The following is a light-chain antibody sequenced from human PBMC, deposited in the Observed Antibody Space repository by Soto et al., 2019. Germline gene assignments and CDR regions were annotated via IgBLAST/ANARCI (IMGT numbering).Light chain of an antibody. V-gene: IGLV1-47*01. Sequence: QSVLNQPPSASGTPGQRVTISCSGSSSNIGSNYVYWYQQLPGTAPKLLIYRNNQRPSGVPDRFSGSKSGTSASLAISGLRSEDEADYYCAAWDDSLKVFGTGTKV. J-gene: IGLJ1*01. CDR2: RNN. CDR1: SSNIGSNY. CDR3: AAWDDSLKV.